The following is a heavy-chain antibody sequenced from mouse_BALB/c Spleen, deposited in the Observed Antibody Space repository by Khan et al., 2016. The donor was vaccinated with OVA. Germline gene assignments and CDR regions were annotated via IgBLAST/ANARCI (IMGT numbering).Heavy chain of an antibody. J-gene: IGHJ1*01. CDR1: GYTFTNYG. D-gene: IGHD1-1*02. CDR2: INTYTGEP. V-gene: IGHV9-3-1*01. Sequence: QIQLVQSGPELKKPGETVKISCKASGYTFTNYGMNWVKQAPGKDLKWMGWINTYTGEPTYADDFKGRFAFSLETSASTAYLQFNNLKNEDTESYFCASCGYWYFDGWGAGTTVTVSS. CDR3: ASCGYWYFDG.